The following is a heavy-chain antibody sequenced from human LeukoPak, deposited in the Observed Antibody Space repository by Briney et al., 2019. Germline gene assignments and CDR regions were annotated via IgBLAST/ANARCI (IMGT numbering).Heavy chain of an antibody. Sequence: SVKVSCKASGGTFSSYAISWVRQAPGQGLEWMGRIIPIFGTANYARKFQGRVTITTDESTSAAYMELSSLRSEDTAVYYCARGGRDGYPYYYYYMDVWGKGTTVTVSS. V-gene: IGHV1-69*05. D-gene: IGHD5-24*01. CDR3: ARGGRDGYPYYYYYMDV. CDR1: GGTFSSYA. CDR2: IIPIFGTA. J-gene: IGHJ6*03.